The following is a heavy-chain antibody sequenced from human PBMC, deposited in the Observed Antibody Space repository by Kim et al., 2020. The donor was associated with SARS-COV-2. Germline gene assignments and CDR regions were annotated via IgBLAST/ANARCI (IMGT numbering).Heavy chain of an antibody. Sequence: ASVKVSCKASGYTFSSFGITWVRQAPGQGLEWMGWFSTYNGNTNYAQKVQGRVTMTTDTSTATAYMELRSLRSDDTAVYYCARPLRRGNYGDDAFDIWGQGTMVTVSS. CDR2: FSTYNGNT. J-gene: IGHJ3*02. CDR3: ARPLRRGNYGDDAFDI. D-gene: IGHD1-26*01. CDR1: GYTFSSFG. V-gene: IGHV1-18*01.